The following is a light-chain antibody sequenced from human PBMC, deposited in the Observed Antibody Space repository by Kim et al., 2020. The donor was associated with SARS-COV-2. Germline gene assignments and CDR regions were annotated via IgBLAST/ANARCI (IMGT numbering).Light chain of an antibody. CDR2: RNS. Sequence: VAVALGQTAIITCGGNNIGRKKVHWYQQKPGQAPVLVMYRNSDRPSGIPERFSGSNSGNTATLTISRAQAGDEADYYCQVWDSGTVFGGGTQLTVL. V-gene: IGLV3-9*01. J-gene: IGLJ2*01. CDR3: QVWDSGTV. CDR1: NIGRKK.